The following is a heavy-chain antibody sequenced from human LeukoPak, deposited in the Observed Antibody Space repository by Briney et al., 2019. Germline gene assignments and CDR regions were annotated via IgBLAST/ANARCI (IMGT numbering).Heavy chain of an antibody. J-gene: IGHJ4*02. Sequence: ASVKVSCKASGYTFTSYDINWVRQATGQGLEWMGWMNPNSGNTGYAQKFQGRVTMTRNTSISTAYMELSSLRSEDTAVYYCASAQRRIAVAGTGWSYYFDYWGQGTLVTVSS. D-gene: IGHD6-19*01. V-gene: IGHV1-8*01. CDR3: ASAQRRIAVAGTGWSYYFDY. CDR1: GYTFTSYD. CDR2: MNPNSGNT.